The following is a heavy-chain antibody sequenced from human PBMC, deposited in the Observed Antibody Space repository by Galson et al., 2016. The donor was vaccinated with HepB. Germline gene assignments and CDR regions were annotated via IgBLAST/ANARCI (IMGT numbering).Heavy chain of an antibody. CDR3: ARVRYYFDY. V-gene: IGHV4-39*01. J-gene: IGHJ4*02. Sequence: SETLSLTCTVSGGSISGYYWSWIRQPPGKGLEWIGSIYYSGSTYYNPSLKSRVTISVDTSKNQFSLKLSSVTAADTAVYYCARVRYYFDYWGQGTLVTVSS. CDR1: GGSISGYY. CDR2: IYYSGST.